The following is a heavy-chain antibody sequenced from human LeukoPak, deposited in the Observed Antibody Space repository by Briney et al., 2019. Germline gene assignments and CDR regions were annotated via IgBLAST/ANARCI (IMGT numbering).Heavy chain of an antibody. V-gene: IGHV1-69*13. CDR2: IIPIFGTA. Sequence: ASVKVSCKASGGTFSSYAISWVRQAPGQGLEWMGGIIPIFGTANYAQKFQGRVTITADESTSTAYMELSSLRSEDTAVYYCARAGQTYYDILTGYNYYFDYWGQGTLVTVSS. CDR1: GGTFSSYA. J-gene: IGHJ4*02. D-gene: IGHD3-9*01. CDR3: ARAGQTYYDILTGYNYYFDY.